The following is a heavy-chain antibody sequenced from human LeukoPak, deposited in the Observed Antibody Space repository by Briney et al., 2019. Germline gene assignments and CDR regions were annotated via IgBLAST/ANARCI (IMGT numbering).Heavy chain of an antibody. J-gene: IGHJ3*02. V-gene: IGHV4-4*07. CDR2: IYTSGST. CDR3: ARHQPWEGITMIVVENAFDI. Sequence: PSETLSLTCTVSGGSISSYYWSWIRQPAGKGLEWIGRIYTSGSTNYNPSLKSRVTISVDTSKNQFSLKLSSVTAADTAVYYCARHQPWEGITMIVVENAFDIWGQGTMVTVSS. D-gene: IGHD3-22*01. CDR1: GGSISSYY.